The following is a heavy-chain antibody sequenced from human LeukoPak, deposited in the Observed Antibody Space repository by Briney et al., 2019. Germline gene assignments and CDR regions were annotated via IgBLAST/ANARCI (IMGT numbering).Heavy chain of an antibody. J-gene: IGHJ6*02. CDR2: ISYDGSNK. Sequence: GGSLRLSCAASGFTFSSYAMHWVRQAPGKGLEWVAVISYDGSNKYYADSVKGRFTISRDNSKNTLYLQMNSLRAEDTVVYYCARGLGDFWSGYRYRGADYYYGMDVWGQGTTVTVSS. CDR1: GFTFSSYA. V-gene: IGHV3-30-3*01. D-gene: IGHD3-3*01. CDR3: ARGLGDFWSGYRYRGADYYYGMDV.